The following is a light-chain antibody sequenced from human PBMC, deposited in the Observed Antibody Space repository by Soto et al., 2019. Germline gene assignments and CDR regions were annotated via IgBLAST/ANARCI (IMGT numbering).Light chain of an antibody. CDR1: QSVSSTY. J-gene: IGKJ1*01. Sequence: FVFSDAHCTLFLSPLERATLSFMASQSVSSTYSACYQQTPIQTPRLLIDATSSRATGLPDRFSSSGSGTDFTLTIIILEPEDFAVYYCQQYGRSGTCSQGTKVDI. CDR3: QQYGRSGT. CDR2: ATS. V-gene: IGKV3-20*01.